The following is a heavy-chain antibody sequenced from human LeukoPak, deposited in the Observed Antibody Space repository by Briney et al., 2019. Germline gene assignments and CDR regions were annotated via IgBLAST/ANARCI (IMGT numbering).Heavy chain of an antibody. D-gene: IGHD3-3*01. CDR1: GGSFSGYY. CDR3: ARGPPVLRFLEWLDFDY. J-gene: IGHJ4*02. CDR2: INHSGST. Sequence: SETLSLTCAVYGGSFSGYYWSWIRQPPGKGLEWIGEINHSGSTNYNPSLKSRVTISVDTSKNQFSLKLSSVTAADTAVYYCARGPPVLRFLEWLDFDYWGQGTLVTVSS. V-gene: IGHV4-34*01.